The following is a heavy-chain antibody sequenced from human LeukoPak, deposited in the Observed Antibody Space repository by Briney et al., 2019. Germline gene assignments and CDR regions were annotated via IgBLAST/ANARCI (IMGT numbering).Heavy chain of an antibody. V-gene: IGHV3-64D*06. CDR3: VRTSSGYSPI. Sequence: GGSLRLSCSASGFTFSWQAMHWVRQAPGKGLEYVSAISSNGGSTYYADSVKGRFTISRDNSKNTLYLQMSSLRAEDTAVFYCVRTSSGYSPIWGQGTMVTVSS. J-gene: IGHJ3*02. D-gene: IGHD3-22*01. CDR2: ISSNGGST. CDR1: GFTFSWQA.